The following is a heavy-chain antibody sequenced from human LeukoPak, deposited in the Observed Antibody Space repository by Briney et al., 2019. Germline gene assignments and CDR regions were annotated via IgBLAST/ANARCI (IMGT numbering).Heavy chain of an antibody. D-gene: IGHD3-22*01. V-gene: IGHV4-59*12. CDR2: IYYSGST. J-gene: IGHJ4*02. CDR1: GGSISSYY. Sequence: SETLSLTCTVSGGSISSYYWSWIRQPPGKGLEWIGYIYYSGSTNYNPSLKSRVTISIDTSKKQFSLKVSSVTAADTAVYYCARGGDSSGYEYYFDYWGQGTLVTVSS. CDR3: ARGGDSSGYEYYFDY.